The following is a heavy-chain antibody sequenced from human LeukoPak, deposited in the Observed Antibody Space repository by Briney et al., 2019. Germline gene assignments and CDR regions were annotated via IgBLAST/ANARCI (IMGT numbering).Heavy chain of an antibody. CDR2: IKRDGSEE. Sequence: GGSLRLSCAASGFTFNIFWMSWVRQAPGKGLEWVANIKRDGSEEYYGDSVRGRFTISRDNAKNSLILQMNSLRGEDTAVYYCARALGNSTGDYWGQGTLVTVSS. V-gene: IGHV3-7*04. J-gene: IGHJ4*02. CDR1: GFTFNIFW. D-gene: IGHD7-27*01. CDR3: ARALGNSTGDY.